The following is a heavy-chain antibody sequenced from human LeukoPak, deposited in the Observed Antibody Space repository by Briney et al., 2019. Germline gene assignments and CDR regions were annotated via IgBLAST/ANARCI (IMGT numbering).Heavy chain of an antibody. Sequence: PSETLSLTCTVSGGSISSYYWSWIRQPPGKGLEWIGYIYYSGSTNYNPSLKSRVTISVDTSKNQFSLKLSSVTAADTAVYYCARGRRSTVTAFDYWGQGTLVTVSS. CDR3: ARGRRSTVTAFDY. J-gene: IGHJ4*02. V-gene: IGHV4-59*12. CDR2: IYYSGST. D-gene: IGHD4-17*01. CDR1: GGSISSYY.